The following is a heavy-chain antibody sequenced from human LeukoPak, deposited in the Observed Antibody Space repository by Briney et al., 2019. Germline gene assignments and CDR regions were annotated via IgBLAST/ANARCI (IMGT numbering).Heavy chain of an antibody. Sequence: GGSLRLSCAASGFTFSDYYMSWIRQAPGKGLEWVSYISSSSSYTNYADSVKGRFTISRDNAKNSLYPQMNSLRAEDTAVYYCARDWEYQYFDYWGQGTLVTVSS. D-gene: IGHD2-2*01. CDR1: GFTFSDYY. CDR3: ARDWEYQYFDY. J-gene: IGHJ4*02. V-gene: IGHV3-11*06. CDR2: ISSSSSYT.